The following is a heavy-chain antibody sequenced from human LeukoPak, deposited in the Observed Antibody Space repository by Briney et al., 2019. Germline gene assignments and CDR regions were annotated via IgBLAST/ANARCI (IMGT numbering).Heavy chain of an antibody. J-gene: IGHJ4*02. CDR2: IGTRSRVT. Sequence: GGSLRLSCGASGFTFSSYSMNWVRQAPGKGLDWLSYIGTRSRVTFYADSVRGRFTVSRDNAKKLVFLQMNSLRAEDTAVYYCARDRLQVLSYYFDYWGQGTLVTVSS. CDR3: ARDRLQVLSYYFDY. V-gene: IGHV3-48*01. D-gene: IGHD4-11*01. CDR1: GFTFSSYS.